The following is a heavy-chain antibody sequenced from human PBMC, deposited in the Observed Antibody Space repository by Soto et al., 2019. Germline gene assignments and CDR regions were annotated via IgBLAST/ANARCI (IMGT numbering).Heavy chain of an antibody. J-gene: IGHJ4*02. V-gene: IGHV3-21*01. D-gene: IGHD2-2*01. Sequence: GGSLRPSCAASGFTFSSYSMNWVRQAPGKGLEWVSSISSSSSYIYYADSVKGRFTISRDNAKNSLYLQMNSLRAEDTAVYYCARGPIVVVPARIPACPFDYWGQGTLVTVSS. CDR2: ISSSSSYI. CDR1: GFTFSSYS. CDR3: ARGPIVVVPARIPACPFDY.